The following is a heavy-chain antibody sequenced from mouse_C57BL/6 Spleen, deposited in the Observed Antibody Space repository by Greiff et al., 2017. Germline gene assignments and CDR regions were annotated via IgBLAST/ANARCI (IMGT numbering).Heavy chain of an antibody. D-gene: IGHD1-1*01. CDR2: INPNYGTT. CDR3: AREKDYYGSRGNWYFDV. CDR1: GYSFTDYN. V-gene: IGHV1-39*01. Sequence: EVKLMESGPELVKPGASVKISCKASGYSFTDYNMNWVKQSNGTSLEWIGVINPNYGTTSYNQKFKGKATLTVDQSSSTAYMQLNSLTSEDSAVYYCAREKDYYGSRGNWYFDVWGTGTTVTVSS. J-gene: IGHJ1*03.